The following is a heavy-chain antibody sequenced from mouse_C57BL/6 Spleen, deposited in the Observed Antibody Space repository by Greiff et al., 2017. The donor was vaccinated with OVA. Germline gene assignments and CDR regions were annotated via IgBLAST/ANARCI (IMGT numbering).Heavy chain of an antibody. CDR2: ISYSGST. V-gene: IGHV3-1*01. Sequence: EVKVVESGPGMVKPSQSLSLTCTVTGYSITSGYDWHWIRHFPGNKLEWMGYISYSGSTNYNPSLKSRISITHDTSKNHFFLKLNSVTTEDTATYYCARENSKDWYFDVWGTGTTVTVSS. CDR3: ARENSKDWYFDV. J-gene: IGHJ1*03. D-gene: IGHD2-5*01. CDR1: GYSITSGYD.